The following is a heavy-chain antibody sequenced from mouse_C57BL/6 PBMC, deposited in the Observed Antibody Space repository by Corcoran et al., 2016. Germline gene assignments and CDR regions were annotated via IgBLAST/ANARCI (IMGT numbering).Heavy chain of an antibody. CDR2: INPNNGGT. J-gene: IGHJ4*01. CDR3: ARYDGYYYAMDY. D-gene: IGHD2-3*01. V-gene: IGHV1-22*01. Sequence: EVQLQQSGPELVKPGASVKMSCKASGYTFTDYNMHWVKQSHGKSLEWIGYINPNNGGTNYNQKFKGKATLTVNKSSSTVYMELRSLTSEDSAVCYCARYDGYYYAMDYWGQGTAVTVSS. CDR1: GYTFTDYN.